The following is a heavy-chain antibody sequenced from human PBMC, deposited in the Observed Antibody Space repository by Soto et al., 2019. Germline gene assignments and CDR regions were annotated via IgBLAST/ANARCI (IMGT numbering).Heavy chain of an antibody. V-gene: IGHV4-34*01. CDR2: INHSGST. Sequence: SETLSLTCAVYGGSFSGYYWSWIRQPPGKGLEWIGEINHSGSTNYNPSLKSRVTISVDTSKNQFSLKLSSVTAADTAVYYCARRMITFGGVIALYFDYWGQGTLVTVSS. CDR3: ARRMITFGGVIALYFDY. D-gene: IGHD3-16*02. J-gene: IGHJ4*02. CDR1: GGSFSGYY.